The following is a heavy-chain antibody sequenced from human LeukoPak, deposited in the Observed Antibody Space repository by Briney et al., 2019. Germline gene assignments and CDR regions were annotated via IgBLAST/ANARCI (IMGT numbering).Heavy chain of an antibody. CDR2: INHSGST. Sequence: SETLSLTCAVYGVSFSGYYWTWIRQPPGKGLEWIGEINHSGSTNYNPSLKSRVTISVDTSKNQFSLKLSSVTAADTAVYYCARARGTVAIDYWGQGTLVTVSS. V-gene: IGHV4-34*01. D-gene: IGHD4-17*01. CDR3: ARARGTVAIDY. J-gene: IGHJ4*02. CDR1: GVSFSGYY.